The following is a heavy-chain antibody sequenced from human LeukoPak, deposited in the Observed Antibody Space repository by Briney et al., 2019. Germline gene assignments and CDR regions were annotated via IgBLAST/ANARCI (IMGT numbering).Heavy chain of an antibody. V-gene: IGHV3-64D*08. Sequence: GGSLRLSCSASGFNFSNYAMNWVRQAPGKGLEYVSAISSNGGSTYYADSVKGRCTISRDNSKNTLYLQMSSLRAEDTAVYYCGLAAYYYDSSGSDDAFDIWGQGTMVIVSS. CDR2: ISSNGGST. CDR1: GFNFSNYA. J-gene: IGHJ3*02. D-gene: IGHD3-22*01. CDR3: GLAAYYYDSSGSDDAFDI.